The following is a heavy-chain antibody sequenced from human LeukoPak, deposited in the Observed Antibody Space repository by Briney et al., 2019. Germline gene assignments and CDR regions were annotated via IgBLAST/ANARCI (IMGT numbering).Heavy chain of an antibody. Sequence: SETLSLTCTVYGGSFSGYYWSWIRQPPGKGLEWIGEINHSGSTNYNPSLKSRVTISVDTSKNQFSLKLSSVTAADTAVYYCARARAGYNLFDYYYYMDVWGKGTTVTVSS. CDR3: ARARAGYNLFDYYYYMDV. D-gene: IGHD5-24*01. CDR2: INHSGST. CDR1: GGSFSGYY. J-gene: IGHJ6*03. V-gene: IGHV4-34*01.